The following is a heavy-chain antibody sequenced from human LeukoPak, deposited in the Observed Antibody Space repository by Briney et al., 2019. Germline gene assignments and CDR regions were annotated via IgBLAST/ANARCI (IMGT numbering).Heavy chain of an antibody. CDR2: IYTSGST. CDR3: ARDLSSSTSSSYYFDY. CDR1: GGSISTYQ. V-gene: IGHV4-4*07. D-gene: IGHD2-2*01. J-gene: IGHJ4*02. Sequence: SETLSLTCTVSGGSISTYQWNWIRQPAGKGLEWIGRIYTSGSTIYNPSLKRRVSMSVDMSKNQFSLKLRSVTAADTAVYYCARDLSSSTSSSYYFDYWGQGTLVTVSS.